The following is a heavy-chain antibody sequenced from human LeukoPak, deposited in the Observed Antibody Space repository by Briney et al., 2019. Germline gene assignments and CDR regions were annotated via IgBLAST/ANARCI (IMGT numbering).Heavy chain of an antibody. Sequence: GGSLRLSCAAPRFTFSSYWMSWVRQAPGKGLEWVANIKQDGSEKNYVDSVKGRFTISRDNAKNSLYLQMNSLRVEDTAVYYCRVLRYFDWLYFDYWGQGTLVTVSS. V-gene: IGHV3-7*01. CDR2: IKQDGSEK. D-gene: IGHD3-9*01. CDR3: RVLRYFDWLYFDY. J-gene: IGHJ4*02. CDR1: RFTFSSYW.